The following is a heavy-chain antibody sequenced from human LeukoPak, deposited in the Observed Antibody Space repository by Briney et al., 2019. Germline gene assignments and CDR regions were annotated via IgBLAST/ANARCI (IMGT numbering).Heavy chain of an antibody. D-gene: IGHD3-22*01. CDR1: GFTFGSYW. CDR3: AKGSYYDSSGSFYFDY. CDR2: ISGSGDNT. V-gene: IGHV3-23*01. J-gene: IGHJ4*02. Sequence: GGSLRLSCAASGFTFGSYWMTWVRQAPGKGLEWVSGISGSGDNTYYADSVKGRFTISRDNSKNTLYVQVNSLGTEDTAAYYCAKGSYYDSSGSFYFDYWGQGTLVTVSS.